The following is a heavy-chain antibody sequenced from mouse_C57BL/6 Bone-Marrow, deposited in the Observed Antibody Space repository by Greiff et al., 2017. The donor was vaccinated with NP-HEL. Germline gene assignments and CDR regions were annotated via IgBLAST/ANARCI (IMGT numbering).Heavy chain of an antibody. Sequence: VQLQQSGPELVKPGASVKIPCKASGYTFTDYNMDWVKQSHGKSLEWIGDINPNNGGTNYNQKFKGKATLTVDKSSSTAYMELRSLTSEDTAVYYCARFQTYDYDGYFDVWGTGTTVTVSS. CDR1: GYTFTDYN. CDR3: ARFQTYDYDGYFDV. J-gene: IGHJ1*03. V-gene: IGHV1-18*01. D-gene: IGHD2-4*01. CDR2: INPNNGGT.